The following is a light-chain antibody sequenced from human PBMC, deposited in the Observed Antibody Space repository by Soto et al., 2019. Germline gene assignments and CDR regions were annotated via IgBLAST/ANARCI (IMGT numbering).Light chain of an antibody. V-gene: IGLV2-14*01. Sequence: QSALTQPASVSGSPGQSITISCTGTSSDVGGYNYVSWYQQHPGKAPKLIIYDVSNRPSGVSNRFSGSKSGNTASLTISGLQAEDEADYYCSSHTSSSTQVFGTGTKLTVL. J-gene: IGLJ1*01. CDR3: SSHTSSSTQV. CDR1: SSDVGGYNY. CDR2: DVS.